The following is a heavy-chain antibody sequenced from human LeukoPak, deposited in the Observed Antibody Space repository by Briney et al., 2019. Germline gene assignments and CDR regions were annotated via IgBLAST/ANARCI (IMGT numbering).Heavy chain of an antibody. CDR2: ISYDGSNK. CDR1: GFTFSSYG. V-gene: IGHV3-30*18. Sequence: PGGSLRLSCAASGFTFSSYGMHWVRQAPGKGLEWVAVISYDGSNKYYADSVEGRFTISRDNSKNTLYLQMNSLRAEDTAVYYCAKDGGYSNPVDYWGQGTLVTVSS. D-gene: IGHD4-11*01. CDR3: AKDGGYSNPVDY. J-gene: IGHJ4*02.